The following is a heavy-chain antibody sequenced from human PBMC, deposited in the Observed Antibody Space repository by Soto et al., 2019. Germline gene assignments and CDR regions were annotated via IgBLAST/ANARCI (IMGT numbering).Heavy chain of an antibody. Sequence: QITLKESGPTLVKPTQTLTLTCTFSGFSLSTSGVGVGWIRQPPGKALEWLAFIYWDDDMRYSPSLKSRLTIPKDPPKNPVVLTMTNMDPVDTATYCCEHRRVVPAKGNNWFDPWGQGTLVIVSS. CDR2: IYWDDDM. CDR1: GFSLSTSGVG. CDR3: EHRRVVPAKGNNWFDP. V-gene: IGHV2-5*02. D-gene: IGHD2-15*01. J-gene: IGHJ5*02.